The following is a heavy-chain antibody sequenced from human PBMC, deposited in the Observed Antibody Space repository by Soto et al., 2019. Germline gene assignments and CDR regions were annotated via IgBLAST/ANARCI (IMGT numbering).Heavy chain of an antibody. D-gene: IGHD6-13*01. J-gene: IGHJ4*02. Sequence: PGGSLRLSCEASGFTFSKFDMHWVRQPTGKGLEWVSTIGISGDTYYAVSVKGRFTISRDNAKNSLSLQMNSLRAGDTALYFCERGQAVGAQFFDSWGQGTQVTVSS. CDR1: GFTFSKFD. CDR2: IGISGDT. V-gene: IGHV3-13*04. CDR3: ERGQAVGAQFFDS.